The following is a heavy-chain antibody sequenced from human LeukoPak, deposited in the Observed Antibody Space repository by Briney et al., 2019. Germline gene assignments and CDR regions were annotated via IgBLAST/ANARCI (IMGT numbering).Heavy chain of an antibody. CDR2: IYYSGST. V-gene: IGHV4-39*07. D-gene: IGHD6-25*01. CDR1: GGSTSSSSHY. Sequence: SETLSLTRTVSGGSTSSSSHYWGWIRQPPGKGLEWIGSIYYSGSTYYNPSLKSRLTMSVDTSKSQFSLMLRSLTAADTAVYYCAREGAAAGTPRAFDLWGERPMVTVSS. J-gene: IGHJ3*01. CDR3: AREGAAAGTPRAFDL.